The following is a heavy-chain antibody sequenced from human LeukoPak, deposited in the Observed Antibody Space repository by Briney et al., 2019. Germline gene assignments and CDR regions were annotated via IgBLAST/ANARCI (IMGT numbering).Heavy chain of an antibody. CDR1: GGSVSSGSYY. Sequence: PSETLSLTCTVSGGSVSSGSYYWSWIRQPPGKGLEWIRYIYYSGSSNYNPSLKSRVTISVDTSKIQFSLKLSSVTAADTAVYYWARMYYYGSGSYWYYFDYWGQGTLVTVSS. V-gene: IGHV4-61*01. D-gene: IGHD3-10*01. J-gene: IGHJ4*02. CDR2: IYYSGSS. CDR3: ARMYYYGSGSYWYYFDY.